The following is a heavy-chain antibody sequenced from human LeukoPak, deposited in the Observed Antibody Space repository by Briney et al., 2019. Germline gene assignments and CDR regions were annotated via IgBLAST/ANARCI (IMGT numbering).Heavy chain of an antibody. CDR3: ARGRGRLRFLEYELYFDY. Sequence: SETLSLTCAVYGGSFSGYYWSWIRQPPGKGLEWIGEINHSGSTNYNPSLKSRVTISVDTSKNQFSLKLSSVTAADTAVYYCARGRGRLRFLEYELYFDYWGQGTLVTVSS. J-gene: IGHJ4*02. CDR1: GGSFSGYY. V-gene: IGHV4-34*01. D-gene: IGHD3-3*01. CDR2: INHSGST.